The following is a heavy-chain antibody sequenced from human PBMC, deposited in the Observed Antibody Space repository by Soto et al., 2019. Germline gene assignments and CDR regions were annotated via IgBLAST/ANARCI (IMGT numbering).Heavy chain of an antibody. CDR3: AKDRPLKPEVGMATNRPFDY. CDR2: ISGSGGST. CDR1: GFTFSSYA. J-gene: IGHJ4*02. D-gene: IGHD5-12*01. V-gene: IGHV3-23*01. Sequence: EVQLLESGGGLVQPGGSLRLSCAASGFTFSSYAMSWVRQAPGKGLEWVSAISGSGGSTYYADSVKGRFTISRDNSKNTLYLQMNSLRAEDTAVYYCAKDRPLKPEVGMATNRPFDYWGQGTLVTVSS.